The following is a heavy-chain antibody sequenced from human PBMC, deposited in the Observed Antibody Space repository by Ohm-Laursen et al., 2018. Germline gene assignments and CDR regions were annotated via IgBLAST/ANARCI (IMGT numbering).Heavy chain of an antibody. J-gene: IGHJ4*02. D-gene: IGHD6-25*01. V-gene: IGHV3-7*03. Sequence: SLRLSCAASGFTFSTYWMSWVRQAPGKGLEWVANLNPDGSEKYYVDSVKGRFTISRDNSKNTLYLQMNSLRDEDTAVYYCATAGPYSGDDYWGQGTLVNVSS. CDR3: ATAGPYSGDDY. CDR2: LNPDGSEK. CDR1: GFTFSTYW.